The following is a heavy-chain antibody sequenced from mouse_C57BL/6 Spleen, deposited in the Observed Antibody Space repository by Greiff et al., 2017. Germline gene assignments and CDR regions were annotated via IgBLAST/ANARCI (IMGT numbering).Heavy chain of an antibody. V-gene: IGHV1-26*01. CDR1: GYTFTDYY. CDR3: AGDWGDY. D-gene: IGHD4-1*01. Sequence: EVQLQQSGPELVKPGASVKISCKASGYTFTDYYMNWVKQSPGKSLEWIGDINPNNGGTSYNQKFKGKATLTVDKSSSTAYMELRSLTSEDSAVYYCAGDWGDYWGQGTTRTVSS. J-gene: IGHJ2*01. CDR2: INPNNGGT.